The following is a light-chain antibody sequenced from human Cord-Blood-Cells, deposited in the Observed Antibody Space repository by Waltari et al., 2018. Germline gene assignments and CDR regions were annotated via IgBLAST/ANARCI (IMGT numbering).Light chain of an antibody. CDR2: WAS. CDR3: EQYYSTPIT. CDR1: QSVLYSSNNKNY. V-gene: IGKV4-1*01. Sequence: DIVMTQSPDSLAVSLGERATINCKSSQSVLYSSNNKNYLSWYQQKPGQPPKLLIYWASTRESGVPARFRGSGSGTDFTLTISSLQAEDVAVYDCEQYYSTPITFGQGTRLE. J-gene: IGKJ5*01.